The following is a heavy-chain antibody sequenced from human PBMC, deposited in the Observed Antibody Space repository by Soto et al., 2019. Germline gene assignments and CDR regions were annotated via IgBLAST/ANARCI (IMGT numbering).Heavy chain of an antibody. CDR3: ASIRRGGLNDVDQ. CDR1: GFTFASYG. J-gene: IGHJ4*02. D-gene: IGHD3-10*01. V-gene: IGHV3-33*01. CDR2: IWYDGSNK. Sequence: QVQLVESGGGVVQPGRSLRLSCTASGFTFASYGMHWVRQAPGKGLEWVAVIWYDGSNKFYADSVKGRFTISRDNSKNTLYLEMNSLNAEDTAVYYCASIRRGGLNDVDQWGQGTLVTVSS.